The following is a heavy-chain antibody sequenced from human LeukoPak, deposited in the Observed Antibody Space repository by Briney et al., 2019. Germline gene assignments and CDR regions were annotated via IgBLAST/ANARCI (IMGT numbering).Heavy chain of an antibody. J-gene: IGHJ6*02. D-gene: IGHD2-15*01. V-gene: IGHV1-18*01. CDR2: ISAYNGNT. Sequence: ASVKVSCKASGYTFTSYGTSWVRQAPGQGLEWMGWISAYNGNTNYAQKLQGRVTMTTDTSTSTAYMELRSLRSDDTAVYYCARLGYCSGGSCAYYYYGMDVWGQGTTVTVSS. CDR3: ARLGYCSGGSCAYYYYGMDV. CDR1: GYTFTSYG.